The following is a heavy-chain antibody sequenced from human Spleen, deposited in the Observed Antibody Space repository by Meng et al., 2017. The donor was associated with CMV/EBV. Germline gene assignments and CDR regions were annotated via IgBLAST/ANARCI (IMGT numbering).Heavy chain of an antibody. Sequence: ASVKVSCKASGYTFTGYNIHWVRQAPGQGLEWVGWISSYNRNTNYAQKFRGRVTLTTDTSTSIAYMELRSLRSDDTAVYYCATIAYCGGDCYQVHPLYDHWGQGTLVTVSS. CDR2: ISSYNRNT. D-gene: IGHD2-21*01. V-gene: IGHV1-18*01. CDR1: GYTFTGYN. CDR3: ATIAYCGGDCYQVHPLYDH. J-gene: IGHJ5*02.